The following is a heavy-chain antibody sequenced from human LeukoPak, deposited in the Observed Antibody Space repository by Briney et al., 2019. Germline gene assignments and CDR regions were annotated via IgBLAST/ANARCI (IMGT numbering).Heavy chain of an antibody. CDR2: IIPILGIA. D-gene: IGHD5-24*01. CDR3: ARARYRDGSDY. V-gene: IGHV1-69*04. CDR1: GGTFSSYA. J-gene: IGHJ4*02. Sequence: GASVKVSCKASGGTFSSYAISWVRQAPGQGLEWMGRIIPILGIANYAQKFRGRVTITADKSTSTAYMELSSLRSEDTAVYYCARARYRDGSDYWGQGTLVTVSS.